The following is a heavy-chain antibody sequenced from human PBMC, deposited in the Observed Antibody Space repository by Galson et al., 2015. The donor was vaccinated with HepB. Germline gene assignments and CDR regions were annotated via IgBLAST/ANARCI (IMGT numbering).Heavy chain of an antibody. Sequence: SLRLSCAASGFTFSSYAIMWVRQAPGKGLVWVSGMSDNGDNTFYADSVKGRFTISRDISKNTVYLQMNSLRVEDTAVYYCATRSGASGWYSYFQHWGQGTLVTVSS. CDR1: GFTFSSYA. J-gene: IGHJ1*01. CDR3: ATRSGASGWYSYFQH. CDR2: MSDNGDNT. D-gene: IGHD6-19*01. V-gene: IGHV3-23*01.